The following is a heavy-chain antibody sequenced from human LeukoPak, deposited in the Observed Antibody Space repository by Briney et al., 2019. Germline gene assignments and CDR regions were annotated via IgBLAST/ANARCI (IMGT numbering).Heavy chain of an antibody. J-gene: IGHJ3*02. CDR3: ASPARRPTDAFDI. CDR2: INPNSGGT. CDR1: GYTFTSYG. V-gene: IGHV1-2*02. Sequence: GASVKVSCKASGYTFTSYGISWVRQAPGQGLEWMGWINPNSGGTNYAQKFQGRVTMTRDTSISTAYMELSRLRSDDTAVYYCASPARRPTDAFDIWGQGTMVTVSS.